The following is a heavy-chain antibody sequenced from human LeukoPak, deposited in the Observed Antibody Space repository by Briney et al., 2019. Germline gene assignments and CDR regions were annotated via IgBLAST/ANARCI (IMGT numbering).Heavy chain of an antibody. J-gene: IGHJ6*03. D-gene: IGHD5-24*01. Sequence: GGSLRLSCAASGFSFDDYGMSWVRQAPGKGLEWVSGINWNGGSRGYADSVKGRFTISRDNAKNSLYLQMNSLRAEDTALYYCARVSGGDGYNYGYYYCYMDVWGKGTTVTVSS. V-gene: IGHV3-20*04. CDR3: ARVSGGDGYNYGYYYCYMDV. CDR2: INWNGGSR. CDR1: GFSFDDYG.